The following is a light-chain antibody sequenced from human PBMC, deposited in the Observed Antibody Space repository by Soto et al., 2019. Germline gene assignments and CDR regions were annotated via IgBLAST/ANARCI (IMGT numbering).Light chain of an antibody. CDR2: DAS. CDR1: QSVGTY. CDR3: QQRYNWPNT. V-gene: IGKV3-11*01. Sequence: EIVLTQSPATLSLSPGERATLSCRASQSVGTYLAWYQHNPGQARRLLIYDASNRATGIPARFSGSGSGTDFTLTISSPEPEDFAVYYCQQRYNWPNTFGQGTKLEIK. J-gene: IGKJ2*01.